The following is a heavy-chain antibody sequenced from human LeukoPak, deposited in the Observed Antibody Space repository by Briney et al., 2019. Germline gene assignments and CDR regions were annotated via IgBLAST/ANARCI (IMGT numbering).Heavy chain of an antibody. J-gene: IGHJ4*02. CDR1: GGSFSGYY. Sequence: SETLSLTCAVYGGSFSGYYWSWIRQPPGKGLEWIGEINHSGSTNYNPSLKSRVTISVDTSKNQFSLKLSSVTAADTAVYYCARFPYYDILTGCSYYFDYWGQGTLVTVSS. D-gene: IGHD3-9*01. CDR3: ARFPYYDILTGCSYYFDY. V-gene: IGHV4-34*01. CDR2: INHSGST.